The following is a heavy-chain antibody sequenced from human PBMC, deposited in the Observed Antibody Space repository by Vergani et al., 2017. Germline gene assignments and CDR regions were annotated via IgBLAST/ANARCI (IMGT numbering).Heavy chain of an antibody. Sequence: QVQLVQSGAEVKKHGASVKVSCKASGYTFTGYYMHWVRQAPGQGLEWVGWINPNSGGTNDAQKFQGWVTMTRDTASSTAYMELSRLRSDDTAVYYCARERRRGYYDSSGYSDYWGQGTLVTVSS. V-gene: IGHV1-2*04. CDR3: ARERRRGYYDSSGYSDY. J-gene: IGHJ4*02. D-gene: IGHD3-22*01. CDR2: INPNSGGT. CDR1: GYTFTGYY.